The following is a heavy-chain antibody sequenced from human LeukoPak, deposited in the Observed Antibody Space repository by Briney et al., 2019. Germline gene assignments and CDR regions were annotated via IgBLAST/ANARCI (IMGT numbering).Heavy chain of an antibody. CDR3: AKFTSYYYDSSGYYFDAFDI. CDR1: GCSISSGDYY. D-gene: IGHD3-22*01. V-gene: IGHV4-30-4*08. CDR2: IYYSGST. Sequence: SETLSLTCTVSGCSISSGDYYWCCMRQPRGKRLERIGYIYYSGSTYYNPSLKSRVTISVDTYKTQFSLKLSSVTVADTAVYYCAKFTSYYYDSSGYYFDAFDIWGQGTMVTVSS. J-gene: IGHJ3*02.